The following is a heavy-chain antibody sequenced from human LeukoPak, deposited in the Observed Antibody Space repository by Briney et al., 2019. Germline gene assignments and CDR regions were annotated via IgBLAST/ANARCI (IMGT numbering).Heavy chain of an antibody. Sequence: GASVKVSCKTSGSSFNDYYLHWVRQAPGQGLEWMGWINPNSGRTNSAPKFQGRVTLTTDTSITTAYMELTSLISGDTALYYCSIDSSDVLTGYYHFWGQGTLVTVSS. V-gene: IGHV1-2*02. D-gene: IGHD3-9*01. CDR2: INPNSGRT. J-gene: IGHJ4*02. CDR3: SIDSSDVLTGYYHF. CDR1: GSSFNDYY.